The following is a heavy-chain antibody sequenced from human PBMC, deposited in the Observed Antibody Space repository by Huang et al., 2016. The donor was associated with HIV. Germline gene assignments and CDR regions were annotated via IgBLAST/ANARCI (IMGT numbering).Heavy chain of an antibody. D-gene: IGHD4-17*01. V-gene: IGHV1-8*02. CDR2: MNPNTGNT. Sequence: QVHLVQSGAEVEKPGASVKVSCKASGYTFTNYDINWVRQAPGRGLEWMGWMNPNTGNTGFAQSFQGRVTMTRKTSITTAYMELTSLTSEDTAVYYCARSAYGDLDYWGLGTLVIVSS. J-gene: IGHJ4*02. CDR3: ARSAYGDLDY. CDR1: GYTFTNYD.